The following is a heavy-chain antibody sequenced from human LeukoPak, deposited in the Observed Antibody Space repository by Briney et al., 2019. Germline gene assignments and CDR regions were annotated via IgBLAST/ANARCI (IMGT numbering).Heavy chain of an antibody. CDR3: ARGGNYYDSSGYLSYYYYGMDV. CDR1: GGSFSTYY. V-gene: IGHV4-59*01. J-gene: IGHJ6*02. Sequence: TSETLSLTCTVSGGSFSTYYWSWIRQPPGKGLEWIGYIYYSGSTNYNPSLKSRVTISVDTSKNQFSLKLSSVTAADTAVYYCARGGNYYDSSGYLSYYYYGMDVWGQGTTVTVSS. D-gene: IGHD3-22*01. CDR2: IYYSGST.